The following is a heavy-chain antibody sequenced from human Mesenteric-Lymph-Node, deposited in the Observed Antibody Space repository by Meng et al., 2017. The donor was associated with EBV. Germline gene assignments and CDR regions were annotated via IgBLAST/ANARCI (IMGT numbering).Heavy chain of an antibody. V-gene: IGHV1-3*01. D-gene: IGHD3-10*01. CDR2: IDAGHGNT. J-gene: IGHJ4*02. CDR3: ARDYYGSGTYLIDY. Sequence: QVHLVQSGAEVKTPGASVKVSCKASGDIFTSYALHWVRQAPGQRFEWMGWIDAGHGNTKYSQRFQGRVTISKDTFASTVYMELSSLRSEDTAVYYCARDYYGSGTYLIDYWGQGTLVTVSS. CDR1: GDIFTSYA.